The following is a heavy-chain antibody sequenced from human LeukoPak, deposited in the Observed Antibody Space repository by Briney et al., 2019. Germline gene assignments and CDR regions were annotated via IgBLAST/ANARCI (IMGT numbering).Heavy chain of an antibody. CDR3: ARDGQWLVQRYNWFDP. CDR1: GGSISSYY. D-gene: IGHD6-19*01. J-gene: IGHJ5*02. CDR2: IYTSGST. V-gene: IGHV4-4*07. Sequence: SETLSLTCTVSGGSISSYYWSWIRQPAGKGLEWIGRIYTSGSTNYNTSLKSRVTMSVDTSKNQFSLKLSSVTAADTAVYYCARDGQWLVQRYNWFDPWGQGTLVTVSS.